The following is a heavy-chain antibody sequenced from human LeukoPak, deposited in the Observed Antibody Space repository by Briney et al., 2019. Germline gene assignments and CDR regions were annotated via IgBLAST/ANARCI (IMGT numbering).Heavy chain of an antibody. J-gene: IGHJ4*01. CDR1: GFTFSSYA. CDR2: ISYDGSNK. Sequence: GGSLRLSCAASGFTFSSYAMHWVRQAPGKGLEWVAVISYDGSNKYYADSVKGRFTISRDNSKNTLYLQMNSLRAEDTAVYYCAKPYCGGDCYSYGSLDYWGQGTLVTVSS. V-gene: IGHV3-30-3*02. CDR3: AKPYCGGDCYSYGSLDY. D-gene: IGHD2-21*02.